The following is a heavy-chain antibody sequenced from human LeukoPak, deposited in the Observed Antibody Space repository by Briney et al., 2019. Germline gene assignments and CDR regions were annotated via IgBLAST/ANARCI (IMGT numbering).Heavy chain of an antibody. J-gene: IGHJ4*02. V-gene: IGHV3-48*01. Sequence: GGSLRLSCAASGFTFSSYSMNWVRQAPGKGLEWVSYISSSSSTIYYADSVKGRFTISRDNAKNSLYLQMNSLRPEDTAVYYCAIDSPPDYWGQGTLVTVSS. CDR1: GFTFSSYS. CDR3: AIDSPPDY. CDR2: ISSSSSTI.